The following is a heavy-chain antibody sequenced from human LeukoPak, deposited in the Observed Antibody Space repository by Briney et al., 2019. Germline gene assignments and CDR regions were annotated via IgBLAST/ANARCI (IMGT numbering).Heavy chain of an antibody. J-gene: IGHJ4*02. CDR2: IYYSGST. CDR3: AINTGSHFDY. CDR1: GGSLSSSSYY. V-gene: IGHV4-39*07. Sequence: SETLSLTCSVSGGSLSSSSYYWGWIRQPPGKGLEWIGSIYYSGSTYYNPSLKSRVTISLDTSKNQFSLKLSSVTAADTAMYYCAINTGSHFDYWGQGTLVTVSS. D-gene: IGHD1-26*01.